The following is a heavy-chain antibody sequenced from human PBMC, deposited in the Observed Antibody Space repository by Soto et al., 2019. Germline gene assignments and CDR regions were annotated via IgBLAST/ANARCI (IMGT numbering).Heavy chain of an antibody. J-gene: IGHJ6*02. D-gene: IGHD6-19*01. CDR1: GYTFTSYD. CDR2: MNPNSGNT. V-gene: IGHV1-8*01. Sequence: SLKVSCKASGYTFTSYDINWVRQATGQGLEWMGWMNPNSGNTGYAQKFQGRVTMTRNTSISTAYMELSSLRSEDTAVYYCAREPSSNRIAVAGSHYYYGMDVWGQGTTVTVSS. CDR3: AREPSSNRIAVAGSHYYYGMDV.